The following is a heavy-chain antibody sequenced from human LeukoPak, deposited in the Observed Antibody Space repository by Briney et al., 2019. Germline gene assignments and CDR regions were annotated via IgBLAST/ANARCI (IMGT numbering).Heavy chain of an antibody. CDR1: GFTVSSNY. CDR3: ARAYDFWSGYIPLDYYYMDV. D-gene: IGHD3-3*01. CDR2: IYSGGST. V-gene: IGHV3-53*01. J-gene: IGHJ6*03. Sequence: GGSLRLSCAASGFTVSSNYMSWVRQAPGKGLEWVSVIYSGGSTYYADSVKGRFTISRDNSKNTLYLQMNSLRAEDTAVYYCARAYDFWSGYIPLDYYYMDVWGKGTTVTVSS.